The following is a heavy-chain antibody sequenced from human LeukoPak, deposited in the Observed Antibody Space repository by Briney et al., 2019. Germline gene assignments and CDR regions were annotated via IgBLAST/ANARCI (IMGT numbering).Heavy chain of an antibody. CDR1: GYTFTGYY. CDR3: ARESPRTGGATE. D-gene: IGHD1-26*01. Sequence: ASVKVSCKASGYTFTGYYMHWVRQAPGQGLEWMGWINPNSGGTNYAQKFQGRVTTTRDTSISTAYMELSRLRSDDTAVYYCARESPRTGGATEWGQGTLVTVSS. J-gene: IGHJ4*02. CDR2: INPNSGGT. V-gene: IGHV1-2*02.